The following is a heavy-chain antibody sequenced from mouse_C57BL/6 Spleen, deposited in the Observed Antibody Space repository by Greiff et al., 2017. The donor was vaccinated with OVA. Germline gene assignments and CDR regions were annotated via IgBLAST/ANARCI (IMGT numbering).Heavy chain of an antibody. CDR2: INPNNGGT. V-gene: IGHV1-22*01. J-gene: IGHJ2*01. D-gene: IGHD4-1*01. Sequence: DVQLQESGPELVKPGASVKMSCKASGYTFTDYNMHWVKQSHGKSLEWIGYINPNNGGTSYNQKFKGKATLTVNKSSSTAYMELRSLTSEDSAVYYCARGNWDVFDYWGQGTTLTVSS. CDR1: GYTFTDYN. CDR3: ARGNWDVFDY.